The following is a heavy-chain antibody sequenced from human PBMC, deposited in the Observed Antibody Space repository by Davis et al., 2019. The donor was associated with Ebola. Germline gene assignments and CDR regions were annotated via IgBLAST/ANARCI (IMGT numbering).Heavy chain of an antibody. CDR3: ARGGGSYYMDV. D-gene: IGHD3-10*01. CDR2: INHSGST. J-gene: IGHJ6*03. V-gene: IGHV4-34*01. CDR1: GGSFSDYY. Sequence: MPSETLSLTCAVYGGSFSDYYWSWIHQPPGKGLEWIGEINHSGSTNYNPSLKSRVTISVDTSKKQFSLKLNSVTAADTAVYYCARGGGSYYMDVWGKGATVTVSS.